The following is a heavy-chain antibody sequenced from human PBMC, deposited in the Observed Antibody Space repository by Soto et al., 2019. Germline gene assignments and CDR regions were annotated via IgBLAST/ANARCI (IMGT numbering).Heavy chain of an antibody. D-gene: IGHD3-16*02. Sequence: EVQLVESGGGLVQPGGSLRLSCAASGFTVSSNYMSWVRQAPGKGLEWVAVIYSGGSTYYADSVKGRITISRDNSKNTLYLQMNSLRAEDTAVYYCARTRYDYIWGSYPTHSDYWGQGTLVTVSS. V-gene: IGHV3-66*01. J-gene: IGHJ4*02. CDR2: IYSGGST. CDR1: GFTVSSNY. CDR3: ARTRYDYIWGSYPTHSDY.